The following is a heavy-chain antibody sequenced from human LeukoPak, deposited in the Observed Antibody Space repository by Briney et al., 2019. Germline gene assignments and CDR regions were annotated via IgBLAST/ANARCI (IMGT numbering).Heavy chain of an antibody. D-gene: IGHD3-22*01. CDR2: IYYSGST. V-gene: IGHV4-59*01. CDR1: GGSTSSYY. J-gene: IGHJ3*02. Sequence: SETLSLTCTVSGGSTSSYYWSWIRQPPGKGLEWIGYIYYSGSTNYNPSLKSRVTISVDTSKNQFSLKLSSVTAADTAVYYCAREGYYYDSSAFDIWGQGTMVTVSS. CDR3: AREGYYYDSSAFDI.